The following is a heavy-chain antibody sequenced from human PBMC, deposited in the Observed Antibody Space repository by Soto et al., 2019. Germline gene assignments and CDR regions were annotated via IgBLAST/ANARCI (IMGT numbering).Heavy chain of an antibody. CDR3: ARGVTMVRGVIIAYYYYYGMDV. CDR1: GYTFTGYY. V-gene: IGHV1-2*04. J-gene: IGHJ6*02. D-gene: IGHD3-10*01. Sequence: QVQLVQSGAEVKKPGASVKVSCKASGYTFTGYYMHWVRQAPGQGLEWMGWINPNSGGTNYAQKFQGWVTMTRDTSISTAYMELSRLRSDDTAVYYCARGVTMVRGVIIAYYYYYGMDVWGQGTTVTVSS. CDR2: INPNSGGT.